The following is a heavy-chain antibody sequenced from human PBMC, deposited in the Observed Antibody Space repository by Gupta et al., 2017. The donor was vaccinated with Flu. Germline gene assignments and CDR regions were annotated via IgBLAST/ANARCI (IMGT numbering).Heavy chain of an antibody. Sequence: QVQLVESGGGVVQPGRSLSLSCAASGFTFSSYGMLWVRQAPGKGLEWVATVSYHGTNKYYGDSVKGRFTISRDNSKNTLYLQMSGLRPDDTAVYYCAKEAELLGTSPLDVGGQGTLVTVSS. CDR2: VSYHGTNK. CDR1: GFTFSSYG. J-gene: IGHJ4*02. D-gene: IGHD1-14*01. CDR3: AKEAELLGTSPLDV. V-gene: IGHV3-30*18.